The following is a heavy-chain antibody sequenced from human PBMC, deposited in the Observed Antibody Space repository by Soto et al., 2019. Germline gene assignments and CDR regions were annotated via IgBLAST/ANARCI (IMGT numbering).Heavy chain of an antibody. V-gene: IGHV3-23*01. CDR1: GFTFSSYA. D-gene: IGHD5-18*01. CDR3: VRSKGGYSYGTPFDY. J-gene: IGHJ4*02. CDR2: ISGNGGNT. Sequence: GGSLRLSCAAAGFTFSSYAMSWVRQAPGKGLEWVSSISGNGGNTYYADSVKGRFTTSRDNAKNTLYLQMNSLRPEDTALYYCVRSKGGYSYGTPFDYWGQGTLVTVSS.